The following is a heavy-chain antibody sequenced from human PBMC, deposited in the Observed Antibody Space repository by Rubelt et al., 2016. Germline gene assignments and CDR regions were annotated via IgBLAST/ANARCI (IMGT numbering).Heavy chain of an antibody. J-gene: IGHJ4*02. Sequence: EVQLLESGGGLVQPGGSLRLSCAASGFTFSSYAMSWVRQAPGKGLEWVSAISGSGGSTYYADSVKGRFTSSRDNSKNPLYLQMNSLRAEDTAVYYCAKGTGPRRGGTDYWGQGTLVTVSS. CDR2: ISGSGGST. D-gene: IGHD3/OR15-3a*01. CDR1: GFTFSSYA. V-gene: IGHV3-23*01. CDR3: AKGTGPRRGGTDY.